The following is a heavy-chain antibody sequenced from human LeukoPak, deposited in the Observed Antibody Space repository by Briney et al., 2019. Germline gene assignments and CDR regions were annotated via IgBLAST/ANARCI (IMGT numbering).Heavy chain of an antibody. CDR1: GFTFSSYA. D-gene: IGHD3-22*01. CDR3: AREPWWDSYYDSSGYFY. J-gene: IGHJ4*02. Sequence: GGSLRLSCAASGFTFSSYAMHWVRQAPGKGPEWVAVISYDGSNKYYADSVKGRFTISRDNSKNTLYLQMNSLRAEDTAVYYCAREPWWDSYYDSSGYFYWGQGTLVTVSS. V-gene: IGHV3-30-3*01. CDR2: ISYDGSNK.